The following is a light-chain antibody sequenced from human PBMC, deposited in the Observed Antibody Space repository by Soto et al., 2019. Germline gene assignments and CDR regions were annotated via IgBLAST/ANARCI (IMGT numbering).Light chain of an antibody. V-gene: IGLV1-40*01. CDR2: GNS. CDR1: SSNIGAGYD. J-gene: IGLJ2*01. Sequence: QSVLTQPPSVSGAPGQRVTISCTGSSSNIGAGYDVHWYQQLPGTAPKLLIYGNSNRPSGVPDRFSGSKSGTSASLAITGLQAEHEAHYYCQSYDSSLSGVVFGGGTQLTVL. CDR3: QSYDSSLSGVV.